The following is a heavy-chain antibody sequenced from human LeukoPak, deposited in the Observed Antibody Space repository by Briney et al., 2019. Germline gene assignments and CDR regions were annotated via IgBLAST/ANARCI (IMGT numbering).Heavy chain of an antibody. Sequence: GGSLRLSCEASGSGFTFGNFALSWVRQAPGKGLEWVSGISGSGYYTYYADSVKGRFTISRDNSKNALYIEMNSLRAEDTAVYYCAKDGSWGDYYFYFYMDVWGKGTTVTVSS. J-gene: IGHJ6*03. CDR2: ISGSGYYT. CDR3: AKDGSWGDYYFYFYMDV. V-gene: IGHV3-23*01. D-gene: IGHD3-16*01. CDR1: GSGFTFGNFA.